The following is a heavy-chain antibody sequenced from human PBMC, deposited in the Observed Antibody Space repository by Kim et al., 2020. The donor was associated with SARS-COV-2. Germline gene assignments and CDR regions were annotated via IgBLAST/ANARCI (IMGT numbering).Heavy chain of an antibody. CDR3: AKIKTTEAYYWYGMDV. Sequence: GGSLRLSCAASGFTFSTYHMTWVRQVPGKGLECVSTISASDGRTYYADSVKGRFTISRDNSKNTLYLQLNNVRDEDTALYYCAKIKTTEAYYWYGMDVWG. J-gene: IGHJ6*01. V-gene: IGHV3-23*01. CDR1: GFTFSTYH. CDR2: ISASDGRT. D-gene: IGHD3-22*01.